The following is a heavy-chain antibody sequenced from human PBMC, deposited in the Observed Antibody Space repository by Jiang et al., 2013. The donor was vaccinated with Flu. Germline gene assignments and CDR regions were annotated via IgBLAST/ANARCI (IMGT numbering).Heavy chain of an antibody. Sequence: GWVRQMPGKGLEWMGIIYPGDSDTRYSPSFQGQVTISADKSISTAYLQWSSLRSEDTAVYYCARGDIVATITPYFDYWGQGTLVTVSS. D-gene: IGHD5-12*01. V-gene: IGHV5-51*01. CDR3: ARGDIVATITPYFDY. CDR2: IYPGDSDT. J-gene: IGHJ4*02.